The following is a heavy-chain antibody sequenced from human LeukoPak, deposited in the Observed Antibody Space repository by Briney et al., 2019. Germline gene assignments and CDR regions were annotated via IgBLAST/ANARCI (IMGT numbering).Heavy chain of an antibody. D-gene: IGHD6-13*01. V-gene: IGHV4-30-4*08. Sequence: PSETLSLTCTVSGDSSSSGDYFWNWIRQPPGKGLEWIGYIYYSGSTYYNPSLKSRVSISVDTSKNQFSLKLSSVTAADTAVYFCARAGIGIETAGTIHNWFDPWGQGTQVTVSS. CDR2: IYYSGST. J-gene: IGHJ5*02. CDR1: GDSSSSGDYF. CDR3: ARAGIGIETAGTIHNWFDP.